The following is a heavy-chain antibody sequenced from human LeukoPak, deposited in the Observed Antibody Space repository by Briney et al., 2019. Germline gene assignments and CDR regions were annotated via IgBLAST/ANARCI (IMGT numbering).Heavy chain of an antibody. CDR3: AKDQIASGSSYIDF. CDR2: ISYDGSNK. D-gene: IGHD3-10*01. CDR1: GFTVSDNY. J-gene: IGHJ4*02. V-gene: IGHV3-30*18. Sequence: PGGSLRLSCAVSGFTVSDNYMSWVRQAPGKGLEWVAVISYDGSNKFYAESVKGPVTISRDNSKNTLYLHMNSLRDEDTAVYFCAKDQIASGSSYIDFWGQGTLVSVSS.